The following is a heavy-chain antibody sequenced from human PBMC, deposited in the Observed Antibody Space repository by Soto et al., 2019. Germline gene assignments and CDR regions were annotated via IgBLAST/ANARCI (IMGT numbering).Heavy chain of an antibody. CDR1: GYTFTSYG. Sequence: QVQLVQSGAEVKKPGASVKVSCKAFGYTFTSYGISWVRQAPGQGLEWMGWISAYNGNTNYAQKLQGRVTMTTDTSTSTAYMELRSLRSDDTAVYYCARVVGTLLGSPGAYYFDYWGQGTLVTVSS. V-gene: IGHV1-18*01. J-gene: IGHJ4*02. CDR3: ARVVGTLLGSPGAYYFDY. CDR2: ISAYNGNT. D-gene: IGHD3-16*01.